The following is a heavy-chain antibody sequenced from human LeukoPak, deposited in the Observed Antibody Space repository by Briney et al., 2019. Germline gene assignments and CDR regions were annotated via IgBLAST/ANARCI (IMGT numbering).Heavy chain of an antibody. Sequence: GGSLRLSCAASGLTFSDCYMTWIRQVPGKGLEWVSYISSSGTTIYYADSVKGRFTISRDNAKKSLYLQMNSLRAEDTAVYYCARDPGPYYYGSGSYYYFDYWGQGTLVTVSS. CDR2: ISSSGTTI. D-gene: IGHD3-10*01. V-gene: IGHV3-11*01. J-gene: IGHJ4*02. CDR3: ARDPGPYYYGSGSYYYFDY. CDR1: GLTFSDCY.